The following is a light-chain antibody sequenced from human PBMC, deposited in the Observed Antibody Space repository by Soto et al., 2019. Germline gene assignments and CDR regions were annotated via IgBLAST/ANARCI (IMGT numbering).Light chain of an antibody. Sequence: QSALTQPASVSGSPGQSTTISCTGTSSDVGGYKYVSWFQQYPGKAPRLIIYEVNNRPSGVSHRFSGSKSGNTASLTISGLQAEDEAVYYCNSYTSSGMRVFGTGTKLTVL. CDR3: NSYTSSGMRV. J-gene: IGLJ1*01. CDR1: SSDVGGYKY. V-gene: IGLV2-14*01. CDR2: EVN.